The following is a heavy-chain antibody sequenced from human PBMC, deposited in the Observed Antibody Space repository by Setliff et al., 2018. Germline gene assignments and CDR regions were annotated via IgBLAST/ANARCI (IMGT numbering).Heavy chain of an antibody. CDR3: ARDRFYNSWSGTSITAPHDAFDI. CDR2: TIPIFGTT. J-gene: IGHJ3*02. V-gene: IGHV1-69*05. D-gene: IGHD3-3*01. Sequence: GASVKVSCKASGGTFSSYGISWVRQAPGQGLEWMGGTIPIFGTTNYAQKFQGRVTVITDESTSTAYMELSSLTSADTAVYFCARDRFYNSWSGTSITAPHDAFDIWGQGTMVTVSS. CDR1: GGTFSSYG.